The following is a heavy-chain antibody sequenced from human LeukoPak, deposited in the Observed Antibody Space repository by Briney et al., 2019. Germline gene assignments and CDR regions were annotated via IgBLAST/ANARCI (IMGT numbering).Heavy chain of an antibody. D-gene: IGHD5-18*01. CDR3: ARGLRRYSKAFPFDY. J-gene: IGHJ4*02. V-gene: IGHV4-34*01. CDR1: GGSFSDHY. CDR2: INHSGNI. Sequence: SETLSLTCAVYGGSFSDHYWSWIRQPPGKGLEWIGEINHSGNIIYNPSLKSRVTISVDTSKNQFSLRLSSVTAADTTVYYCARGLRRYSKAFPFDYWGQGTLVTVSS.